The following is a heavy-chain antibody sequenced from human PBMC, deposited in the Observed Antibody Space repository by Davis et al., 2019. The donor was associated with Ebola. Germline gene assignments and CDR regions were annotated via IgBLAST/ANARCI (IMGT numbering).Heavy chain of an antibody. J-gene: IGHJ4*02. V-gene: IGHV4-4*02. D-gene: IGHD3-22*01. Sequence: SETLSLTCAVSGDSISSRNWWSWIRQPPGKGLEWIGEIYHSGSTNYNPSLKSRVTISVDKSKNQFSLKLSSVTAADTAVYYCARRNYYYENFWGQGILVTVSS. CDR2: IYHSGST. CDR3: ARRNYYYENF. CDR1: GDSISSRNW.